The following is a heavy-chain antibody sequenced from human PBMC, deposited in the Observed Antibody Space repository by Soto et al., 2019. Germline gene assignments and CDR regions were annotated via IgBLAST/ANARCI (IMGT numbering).Heavy chain of an antibody. CDR2: IDPSDSYT. CDR3: ARHPITIFGVVKMDV. V-gene: IGHV5-10-1*01. CDR1: GYSFTSYW. J-gene: IGHJ6*02. D-gene: IGHD3-3*01. Sequence: AVESLKISCKGSGYSFTSYWISWVRQMPGKGLEWMGRIDPSDSYTNYSPSFQGHVTISADESISTAYLQWSSLKASDTAMYYCARHPITIFGVVKMDVWGQGTTVTVSS.